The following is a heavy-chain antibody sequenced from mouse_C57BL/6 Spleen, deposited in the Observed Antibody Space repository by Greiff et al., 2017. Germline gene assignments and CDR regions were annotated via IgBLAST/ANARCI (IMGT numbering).Heavy chain of an antibody. Sequence: QVQLQQSGAELVKPGASVKVSCKASGYTFTSYWMHWVKQRPGQGLEWIGRIHPSDSDTNYNQKFKGKATLTVATSSSTAYMQLSSLTSEDSAVYYCAISWLLPYYAMDYWGQGTSVTVSS. CDR3: AISWLLPYYAMDY. J-gene: IGHJ4*01. CDR2: IHPSDSDT. D-gene: IGHD2-3*01. CDR1: GYTFTSYW. V-gene: IGHV1-74*01.